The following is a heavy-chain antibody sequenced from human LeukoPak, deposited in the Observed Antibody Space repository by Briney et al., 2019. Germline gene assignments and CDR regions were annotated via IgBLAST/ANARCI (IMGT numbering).Heavy chain of an antibody. V-gene: IGHV3-53*01. D-gene: IGHD1-14*01. CDR3: ARVRLDRSERNLDAFEN. J-gene: IGHJ3*02. Sequence: PGGSLRLSCAASGFTFSTYSMNWVRQAPGKGLEWVSNIYSGGSTYYADSVKGRFTISRDNSKNTVFLQMNSLRAEDTAIYFCARVRLDRSERNLDAFENWGQGTMVTVSS. CDR1: GFTFSTYS. CDR2: IYSGGST.